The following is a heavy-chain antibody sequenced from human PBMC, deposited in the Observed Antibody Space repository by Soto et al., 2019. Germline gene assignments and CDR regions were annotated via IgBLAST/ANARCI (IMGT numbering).Heavy chain of an antibody. CDR1: GYTFTSYG. CDR2: ISAYNGNT. Sequence: ASVKVSCKASGYTFTSYGISWVRQAPGQGLEWMGWISAYNGNTNYAQKLQGRVTMTTDTSTSTAYMELRSLRSEDTAVYYCARDLTAAGYFDYWGQGTLVTVSS. J-gene: IGHJ4*02. V-gene: IGHV1-18*01. D-gene: IGHD6-13*01. CDR3: ARDLTAAGYFDY.